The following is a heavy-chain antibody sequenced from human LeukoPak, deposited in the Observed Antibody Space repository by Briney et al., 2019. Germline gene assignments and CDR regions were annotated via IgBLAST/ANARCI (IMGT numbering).Heavy chain of an antibody. Sequence: ASVKVSCKASGYTFTSYYVHWVRQAPGQGLEWMGIINPSGGSTSYAQKFQGRVNMTRDTSTSTVYMELSSLRSEDTAVYYCAGDSYSSGWWDYWGQGTLVTVSS. CDR3: AGDSYSSGWWDY. J-gene: IGHJ4*02. CDR1: GYTFTSYY. CDR2: INPSGGST. D-gene: IGHD6-19*01. V-gene: IGHV1-46*01.